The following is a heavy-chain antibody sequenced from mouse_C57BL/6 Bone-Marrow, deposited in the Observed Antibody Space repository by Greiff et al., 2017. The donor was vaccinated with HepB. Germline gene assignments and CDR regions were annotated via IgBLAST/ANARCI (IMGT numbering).Heavy chain of an antibody. CDR3: ARPDYDVGAMDY. Sequence: EVHLVESGGGLVKPGGSLKLSCAASGFTFSDYGMHWVRQAPEKGLEWVAYISSGSSTIYYADTEKGRFTISRDNAKNTLFLQMTSLRSEDTAMYYCARPDYDVGAMDYWGQGTSVTVSS. J-gene: IGHJ4*01. V-gene: IGHV5-17*01. D-gene: IGHD2-4*01. CDR1: GFTFSDYG. CDR2: ISSGSSTI.